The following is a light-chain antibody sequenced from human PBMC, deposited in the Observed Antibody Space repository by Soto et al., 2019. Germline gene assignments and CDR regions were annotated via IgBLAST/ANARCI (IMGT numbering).Light chain of an antibody. Sequence: QSVLTQPPSVSAAPGQKVTIPCSGSSSNIRNNYVSWYQQLPGTAPKLLIYDNNKRPSGIPDRFSGSKSGTSATLGITGLQTGDEADYYCGTWDSSMSAYVFGTGTKVTVL. CDR3: GTWDSSMSAYV. V-gene: IGLV1-51*01. CDR2: DNN. CDR1: SSNIRNNY. J-gene: IGLJ1*01.